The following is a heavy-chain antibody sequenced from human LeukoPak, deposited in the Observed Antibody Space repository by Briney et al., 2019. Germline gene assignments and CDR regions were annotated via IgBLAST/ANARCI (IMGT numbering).Heavy chain of an antibody. CDR1: GFTFNNYA. J-gene: IGHJ4*02. D-gene: IGHD1-14*01. CDR2: VSGDGQRT. V-gene: IGHV3-23*01. Sequence: GGSLRLPCAGSGFTFNNYALNWVRQAPGKGLQWVAAVSGDGQRTFYADSVKGRFTIFRDNSMNTLSLQTNSLRADDTALYYCAKEQDNLLLLSHFDAWGQGILVTVSA. CDR3: AKEQDNLLLLSHFDA.